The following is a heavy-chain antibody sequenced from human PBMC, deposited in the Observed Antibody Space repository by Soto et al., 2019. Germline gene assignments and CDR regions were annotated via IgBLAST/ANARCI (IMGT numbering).Heavy chain of an antibody. J-gene: IGHJ4*02. D-gene: IGHD5-12*01. V-gene: IGHV4-31*03. CDR2: IYYSGST. Sequence: SETLSLTCTVSGGSLSSGGYYWGWIRQHPGKGLEWIGYIYYSGSTYYNPSLKSRVTISVDTSKNQFSLKLSSVTAAVTAVSYGACRDGYNRNVFDYWGQGTLVT. CDR1: GGSLSSGGYY. CDR3: ACRDGYNRNVFDY.